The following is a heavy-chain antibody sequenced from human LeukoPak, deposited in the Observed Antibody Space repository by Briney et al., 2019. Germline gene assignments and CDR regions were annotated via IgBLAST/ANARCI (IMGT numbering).Heavy chain of an antibody. CDR3: ARDSNPNDGQVFYDAFDI. CDR1: GFTFSSYA. J-gene: IGHJ3*02. V-gene: IGHV3-23*01. CDR2: ISGSGGST. Sequence: GGSLRLSCAASGFTFSSYAMSWVRQAPGKGLEWVSAISGSGGSTYYADSVKGRFTISRDNAKNSLYLQMNSLRAEDTAVYFCARDSNPNDGQVFYDAFDIWGQGTMVTVSS. D-gene: IGHD5/OR15-5a*01.